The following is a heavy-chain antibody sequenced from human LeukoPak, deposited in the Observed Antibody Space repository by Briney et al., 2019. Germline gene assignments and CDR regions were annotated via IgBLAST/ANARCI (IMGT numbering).Heavy chain of an antibody. J-gene: IGHJ4*02. CDR1: GDSFIENY. D-gene: IGHD3-22*01. CDR2: ISHSGGT. V-gene: IGHV4-34*01. Sequence: PSETLSLTCAVYGDSFIENYWSWIRQDPGKGLEWIGEISHSGGTNYTNYNPSLKSRVTISVDTSKNQFSLKLSSVTAADTAVYYCARHTAMVRVYYDSSGSHFDYWGQGTLVTVSS. CDR3: ARHTAMVRVYYDSSGSHFDY.